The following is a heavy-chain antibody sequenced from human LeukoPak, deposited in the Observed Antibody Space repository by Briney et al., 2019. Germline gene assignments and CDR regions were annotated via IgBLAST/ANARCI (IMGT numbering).Heavy chain of an antibody. CDR1: GGSISSYY. V-gene: IGHV4-4*07. J-gene: IGHJ4*02. CDR3: ARVGYCSGGSCPYYFDY. Sequence: SETLSLTCTVSGGSISSYYWSWIRQPAGKGLEWIGRIYTSGSTNYNPSLKSRVTMSVGTSKNQFSLKLSSVTAADTAVYYCARVGYCSGGSCPYYFDYWGQGTLVTVSS. CDR2: IYTSGST. D-gene: IGHD2-15*01.